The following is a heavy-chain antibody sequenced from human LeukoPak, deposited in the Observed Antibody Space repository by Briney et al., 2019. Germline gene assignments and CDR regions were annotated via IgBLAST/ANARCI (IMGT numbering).Heavy chain of an antibody. CDR1: GGSISSYY. CDR3: ARGDMVRGVIAGGNDY. Sequence: SETLSLTCTVSGGSISSYYWSWIRQPPGKGLEWIGYIYYNGSTNYNPSLKSRVAISVDTSKNQFSLKLSSVTAADTAVYYCARGDMVRGVIAGGNDYWGQGTLVTVSS. D-gene: IGHD3-10*01. V-gene: IGHV4-59*01. J-gene: IGHJ4*02. CDR2: IYYNGST.